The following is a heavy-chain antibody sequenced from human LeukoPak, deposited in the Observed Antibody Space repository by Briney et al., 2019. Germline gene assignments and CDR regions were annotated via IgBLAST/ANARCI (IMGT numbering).Heavy chain of an antibody. D-gene: IGHD6-13*01. J-gene: IGHJ5*02. Sequence: GRSLRLSCAASGFTFSSYAMHWVRQAPGKGLEWVAVISYDGSNKYYADSVKGRFTISRDNSKNTLYLQMNSLRAEDTAVYYCARDLRIAAAGAPYWFDPWGQGTLVTVSS. CDR3: ARDLRIAAAGAPYWFDP. CDR2: ISYDGSNK. V-gene: IGHV3-30-3*01. CDR1: GFTFSSYA.